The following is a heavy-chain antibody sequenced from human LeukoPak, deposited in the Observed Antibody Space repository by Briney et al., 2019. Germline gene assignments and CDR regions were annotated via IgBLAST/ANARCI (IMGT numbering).Heavy chain of an antibody. CDR3: ARLHWTDAFDI. J-gene: IGHJ3*02. CDR1: GFTFSNFW. V-gene: IGHV3-7*01. Sequence: PGGSLRLSCAASGFTFSNFWMSWVRQAPGKGLEWVASIKQDGGEKYYVDSVKGRFTISRDNAKNSLYLQMNSLRAEDTAVYYCARLHWTDAFDIWGQGTMVTVSS. CDR2: IKQDGGEK. D-gene: IGHD1-1*01.